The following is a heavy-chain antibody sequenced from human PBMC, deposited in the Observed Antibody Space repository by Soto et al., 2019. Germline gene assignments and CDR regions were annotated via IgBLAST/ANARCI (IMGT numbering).Heavy chain of an antibody. CDR3: AKGGGTWPFDY. CDR1: GFTFGTYT. Sequence: GSLRLSCAASGFTFGTYTMNWVRQVPGKGLEWVSTISNSGGSTYYADSVKGRFTISRDNSKNTLYLQMNSLRAEDTAVYYCAKGGGTWPFDYWGQGTLVTVSS. D-gene: IGHD3-3*01. CDR2: ISNSGGST. J-gene: IGHJ4*02. V-gene: IGHV3-23*01.